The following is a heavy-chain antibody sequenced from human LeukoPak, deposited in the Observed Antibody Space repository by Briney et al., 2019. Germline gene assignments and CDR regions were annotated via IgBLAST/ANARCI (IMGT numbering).Heavy chain of an antibody. D-gene: IGHD2-2*01. CDR1: GYTLTELS. V-gene: IGHV1-24*01. J-gene: IGHJ6*02. CDR2: FDPEDGET. Sequence: ASVKVSCKVSGYTLTELSMHWVRQAPGKGLEWMGGFDPEDGETIYAQKFQGRVTITADESTSTAYMELSSLRSEDTAVYYCAALKYCSSTSCSDYHYYGMDVWGQGTTVTVSS. CDR3: AALKYCSSTSCSDYHYYGMDV.